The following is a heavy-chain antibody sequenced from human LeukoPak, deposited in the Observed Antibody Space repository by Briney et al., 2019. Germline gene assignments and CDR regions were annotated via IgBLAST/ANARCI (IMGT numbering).Heavy chain of an antibody. Sequence: SETLSLTCTVSGVSISSSSYYWGWIRQPPGKGLEWIGSIYYSGSTYYNPSLKSRVTISVDTSKNQFSLKLSSVTAADTAVYYCARRVVRGVITTQPTDYWGQGTLATVSS. V-gene: IGHV4-39*01. D-gene: IGHD3-10*01. CDR2: IYYSGST. CDR3: ARRVVRGVITTQPTDY. CDR1: GVSISSSSYY. J-gene: IGHJ4*02.